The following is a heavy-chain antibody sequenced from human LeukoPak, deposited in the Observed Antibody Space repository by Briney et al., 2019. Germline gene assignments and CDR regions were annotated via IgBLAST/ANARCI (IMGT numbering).Heavy chain of an antibody. CDR1: GGSISSSSYY. Sequence: SETLSLTCTVSGGSISSSSYYWGWIRQPPGKGLEWIGSIYYSGSTYYNPSLKSRVTISVDTSKNQFSLKLSSVTAADTAVYYCASHSYYDILTGYYHVDYWGQGTLVTVSS. D-gene: IGHD3-9*01. V-gene: IGHV4-39*01. CDR2: IYYSGST. J-gene: IGHJ4*02. CDR3: ASHSYYDILTGYYHVDY.